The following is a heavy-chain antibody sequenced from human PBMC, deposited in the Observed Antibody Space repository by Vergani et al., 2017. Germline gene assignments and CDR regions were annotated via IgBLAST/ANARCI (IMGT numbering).Heavy chain of an antibody. V-gene: IGHV1-46*01. Sequence: QVQLVQSGAEVKKPGASVKVSCKASGYTFTSYYMHWVRQAPGQGLEWMGIINPSGGSTSYAQKFQGRVTMTRDTSTSTVYMELSSLRSEDTAVHYCARDSRYCSSTSCRSNRFDPWGQGTLVTVSS. CDR3: ARDSRYCSSTSCRSNRFDP. CDR1: GYTFTSYY. J-gene: IGHJ5*02. CDR2: INPSGGST. D-gene: IGHD2-2*01.